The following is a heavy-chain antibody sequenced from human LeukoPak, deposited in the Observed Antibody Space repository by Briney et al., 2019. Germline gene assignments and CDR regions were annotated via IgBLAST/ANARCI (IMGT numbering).Heavy chain of an antibody. CDR2: IKSKTDGGTT. CDR3: TTENSDLTTLEY. CDR1: GFTFSNAW. D-gene: IGHD4-11*01. Sequence: GGSLRLSCAASGFTFSNAWMSWVRQAPGKGLEWVGRIKSKTDGGTTDYAAPVKGRFTISRDDSKNTLYLQMNSLKTEDTAVYYCTTENSDLTTLEYWGQGTLVTVSS. J-gene: IGHJ4*02. V-gene: IGHV3-15*01.